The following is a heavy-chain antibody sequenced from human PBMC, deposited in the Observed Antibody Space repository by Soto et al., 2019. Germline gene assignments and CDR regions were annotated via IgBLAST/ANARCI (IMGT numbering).Heavy chain of an antibody. V-gene: IGHV4-34*01. CDR1: GGSFSGYY. J-gene: IGHJ3*02. CDR3: ARGKSGYHHDAFDI. Sequence: QVQLQQWGAGLLKPSETLSLTCAVYGGSFSGYYWSWIRQPPGKGLEWIGEINHSGSTNYNPSLKSRVTISVDPSKNQVSLKLSSVTAADTAVYYCARGKSGYHHDAFDIWGQVTMVTVSS. CDR2: INHSGST. D-gene: IGHD3-3*01.